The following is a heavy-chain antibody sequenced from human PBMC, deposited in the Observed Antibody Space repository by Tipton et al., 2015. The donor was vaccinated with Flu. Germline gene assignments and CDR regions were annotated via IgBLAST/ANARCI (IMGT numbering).Heavy chain of an antibody. V-gene: IGHV4-59*08. D-gene: IGHD3-16*01. J-gene: IGHJ3*02. CDR3: ARVGDGDAVDI. CDR1: GGSISSYY. Sequence: GLVKPSETLSLTCTVSGGSISSYYWSWIRQPPGKGLEWIGYIYYSGSTNYNPSLKSRVTISVDTSKNQFSLKLSSVTAADTAVYYCARVGDGDAVDIWGQGTMVTVSS. CDR2: IYYSGST.